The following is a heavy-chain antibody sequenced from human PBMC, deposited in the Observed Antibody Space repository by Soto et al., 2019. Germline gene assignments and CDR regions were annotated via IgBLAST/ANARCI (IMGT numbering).Heavy chain of an antibody. CDR1: GASVAGGSYY. CDR3: ARDTYSGYDFGL. Sequence: QVQLRESGPGLVKPSQTLSLTCSVSGASVAGGSYYWSWVRQPPGKGLEWIGYIPSRGRPFYNPSLTSRGTISADTSKNQLSLKLTSVTAADTAVYYCARDTYSGYDFGLWGQVTLVNVSS. J-gene: IGHJ5*02. CDR2: IPSRGRP. D-gene: IGHD5-12*01. V-gene: IGHV4-30-4*01.